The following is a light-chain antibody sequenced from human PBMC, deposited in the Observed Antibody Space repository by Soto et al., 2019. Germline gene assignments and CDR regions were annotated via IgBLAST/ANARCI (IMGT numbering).Light chain of an antibody. Sequence: EIVLTQSPATLSLSPRERATLSFMASQRVTSYLNWCQQQPGQSPRLLIQDTSNRATGIPARFSGSGSGTDFTLTISSLEPEDFAVYYCQQRSNWMITFGQGTRLEIK. J-gene: IGKJ5*01. CDR2: DTS. CDR3: QQRSNWMIT. V-gene: IGKV3-11*01. CDR1: QRVTSY.